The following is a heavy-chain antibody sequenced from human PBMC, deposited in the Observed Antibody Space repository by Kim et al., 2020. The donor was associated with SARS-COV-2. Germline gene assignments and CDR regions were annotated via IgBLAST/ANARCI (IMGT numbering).Heavy chain of an antibody. Sequence: SETLLHTCTVSGGSISSYYWRWIRQPPGKGLEWIGYNYYSGSTHYNPSLKSRVTISVDTSKKQSSLKLSSVPAADTAVYYSARGFEPWVQGTLVTFSS. CDR3: ARGFEP. CDR1: GGSISSYY. V-gene: IGHV4-59*01. CDR2: NYYSGST. J-gene: IGHJ5*02.